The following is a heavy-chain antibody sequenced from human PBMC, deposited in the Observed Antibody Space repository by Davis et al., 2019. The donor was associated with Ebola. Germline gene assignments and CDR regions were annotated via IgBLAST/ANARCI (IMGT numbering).Heavy chain of an antibody. CDR3: TSQGHSGSYLIRDY. CDR2: FHPGTSDI. J-gene: IGHJ4*02. V-gene: IGHV5-51*01. D-gene: IGHD1-26*01. CDR1: GYSFNTYW. Sequence: HRESLKISCKASGYSFNTYWIGWVRQMPGKGLEWMTHFHPGTSDIRYSPSFQGQVTISVDRSISTAYLQWSSLKASDTAMYYCTSQGHSGSYLIRDYWGQGTQVTVSS.